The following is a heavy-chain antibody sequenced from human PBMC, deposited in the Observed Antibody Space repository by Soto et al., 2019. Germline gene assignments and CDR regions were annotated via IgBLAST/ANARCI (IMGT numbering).Heavy chain of an antibody. V-gene: IGHV1-46*01. CDR1: GDTFTDYY. CDR3: ARGGHVVVVTAALDY. CDR2: VNPSGGHT. J-gene: IGHJ4*02. Sequence: QVQLMQSGAEVKKPGASVKVSCKASGDTFTDYYIHWVRQAPGQGLEWMGTVNPSGGHTTYAQHCLGRVTMTRDTYTSTPYMELTSLTSDDTAIYYCARGGHVVVVTAALDYWGQGTLVTVSS. D-gene: IGHD2-21*02.